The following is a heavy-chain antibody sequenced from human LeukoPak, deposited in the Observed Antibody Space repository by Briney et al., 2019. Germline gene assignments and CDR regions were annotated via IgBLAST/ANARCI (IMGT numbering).Heavy chain of an antibody. D-gene: IGHD4-17*01. CDR2: IIPILGIA. CDR1: GGTFSSYT. J-gene: IGHJ4*02. Sequence: SVKVSCKASGGTFSSYTISWVRQAPGQGLEWMGRIIPILGIANYAQKFQGRVTITADKSTSTAYMELSSLRSEDTAVYYCAREKTVTHFDYWGQGTLVTVSS. CDR3: AREKTVTHFDY. V-gene: IGHV1-69*04.